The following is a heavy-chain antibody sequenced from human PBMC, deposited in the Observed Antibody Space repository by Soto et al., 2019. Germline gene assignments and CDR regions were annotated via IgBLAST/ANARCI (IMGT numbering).Heavy chain of an antibody. D-gene: IGHD3-22*01. CDR3: ARDYYDSSGYPNWFDP. J-gene: IGHJ5*02. Sequence: SVKVSCKASGGTFSSYAIGWLRQAPGQGLEWMGGIIPIFGTANYAQKFQGRVTITADESTSTAYMELSSLRSEDTAVYYCARDYYDSSGYPNWFDPWGQGTLVTVS. CDR1: GGTFSSYA. V-gene: IGHV1-69*13. CDR2: IIPIFGTA.